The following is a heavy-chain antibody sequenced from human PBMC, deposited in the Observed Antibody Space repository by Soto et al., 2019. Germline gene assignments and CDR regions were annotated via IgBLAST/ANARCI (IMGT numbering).Heavy chain of an antibody. D-gene: IGHD3-22*01. CDR1: GFTFSNAW. CDR2: IKSKTDGGTT. V-gene: IGHV3-15*01. CDR3: TTDDRYYDSSGYRTYFDY. J-gene: IGHJ4*02. Sequence: SLRLSCAASGFTFSNAWMSWVRQAPGKGLEWVGRIKSKTDGGTTDYAAPVKGRFTISRDDSKNTLYLQMNSLKTEDTAVYYCTTDDRYYDSSGYRTYFDYWGQGTLVTVSS.